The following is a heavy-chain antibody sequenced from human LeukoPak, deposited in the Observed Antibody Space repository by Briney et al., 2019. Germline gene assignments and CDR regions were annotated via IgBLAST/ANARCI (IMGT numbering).Heavy chain of an antibody. V-gene: IGHV4-34*01. D-gene: IGHD3-3*01. CDR3: VPYDFWSGYRDY. CDR2: INHSGST. J-gene: IGHJ4*02. CDR1: GGSFSGYY. Sequence: SETLSLTCAVYGGSFSGYYWSWIRQPPGKGLEWIGEINHSGSTNYNPSLKSRVTISVDTSKNQLSLKLSSVTAADTAVYYCVPYDFWSGYRDYWGQGTLVTVSS.